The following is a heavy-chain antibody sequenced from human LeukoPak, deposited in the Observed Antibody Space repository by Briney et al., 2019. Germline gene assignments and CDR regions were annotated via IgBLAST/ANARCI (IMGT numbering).Heavy chain of an antibody. J-gene: IGHJ6*02. D-gene: IGHD3-22*01. CDR1: GYTFTGYY. Sequence: GASVKVSCKASGYTFTGYYMRWVRQAPGQGLEWMGWINPNGGGTNYAQKFQGRVTMTRDTSISTAYMELSRLRSDDTAVYYCASRSYDSSGYSYYYYYYGMDVWGQGTTVTVSS. CDR3: ASRSYDSSGYSYYYYYYGMDV. CDR2: INPNGGGT. V-gene: IGHV1-2*02.